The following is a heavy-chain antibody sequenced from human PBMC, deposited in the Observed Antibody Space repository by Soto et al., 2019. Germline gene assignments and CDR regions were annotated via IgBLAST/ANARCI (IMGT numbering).Heavy chain of an antibody. D-gene: IGHD2-2*01. CDR3: ARDVLVIEDIVVVPAWTTNNYYYYGMDV. V-gene: IGHV3-30-3*01. CDR1: GFTFSSYA. CDR2: ISYDGSNK. J-gene: IGHJ6*01. Sequence: QVQLVESGGGVVQPGRSLRLSCAASGFTFSSYAMHWVRQAPGKGLEWVAVISYDGSNKYYADSVKGRFTISRDNSKNTLYLQMNSLRAEETAVYYCARDVLVIEDIVVVPAWTTNNYYYYGMDVWGQGTTVTVSS.